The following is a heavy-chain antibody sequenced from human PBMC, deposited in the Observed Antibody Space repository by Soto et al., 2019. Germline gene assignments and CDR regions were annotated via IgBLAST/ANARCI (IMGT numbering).Heavy chain of an antibody. J-gene: IGHJ5*02. D-gene: IGHD6-19*01. V-gene: IGHV1-18*01. CDR3: AVGIAVAGSWFDP. CDR1: GYAFTGDG. CDR2: ISAYNGNT. Sequence: ASGNGSGKAAGYAFTGDGISWVRQAPGQGLEWMGWISAYNGNTNYAQKLQGRVTMTTDTSTSTAYMELRSLRSDDTAVYYCAVGIAVAGSWFDPWGQGTLVTVPS.